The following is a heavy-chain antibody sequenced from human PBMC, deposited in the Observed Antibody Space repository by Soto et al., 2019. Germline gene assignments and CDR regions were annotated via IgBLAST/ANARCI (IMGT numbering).Heavy chain of an antibody. Sequence: QLQLQESGPGLVKPSETLSLTCTVSDGSISSSSYYWGWIRQPPGKGLEWIGSIYYSGSTYYNPSIKRRVPISVDTSKNQFHLKLSSVTAADPAGYYYARRLYYDSSGFEGGGMDVWGQGTTVTVSS. CDR2: IYYSGST. V-gene: IGHV4-39*01. D-gene: IGHD3-22*01. CDR3: ARRLYYDSSGFEGGGMDV. CDR1: DGSISSSSYY. J-gene: IGHJ6*02.